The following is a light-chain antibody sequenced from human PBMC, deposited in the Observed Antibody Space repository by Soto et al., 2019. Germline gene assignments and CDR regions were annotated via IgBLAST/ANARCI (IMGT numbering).Light chain of an antibody. Sequence: SALTQPASVSGSPGQSITISCTGTSSDVGGYNYVSWYQQHPGKAPKLMIYEVSNRPSGVSNRFSGSKSGNTASLTISGLQAEDEADYYCCSYTTSSTRVFGPGTKVTVL. CDR3: CSYTTSSTRV. J-gene: IGLJ1*01. CDR1: SSDVGGYNY. V-gene: IGLV2-14*01. CDR2: EVS.